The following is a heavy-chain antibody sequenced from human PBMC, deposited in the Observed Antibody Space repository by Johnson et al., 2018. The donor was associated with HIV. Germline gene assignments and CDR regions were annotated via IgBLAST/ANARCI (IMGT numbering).Heavy chain of an antibody. D-gene: IGHD6-19*01. V-gene: IGHV3-30*05. Sequence: VQLVESGGGVVQPARSLIPPSPASRFTLNSYGMHWVRQAPVQGLEWVAVISYHGSIKYHVDPVKGRFTISRKKSKNTLYLQMNRLRTEGSALYYCAKDFGSGWADAFDIWGQGTGVTISS. J-gene: IGHJ3*02. CDR1: RFTLNSYG. CDR2: ISYHGSIK. CDR3: AKDFGSGWADAFDI.